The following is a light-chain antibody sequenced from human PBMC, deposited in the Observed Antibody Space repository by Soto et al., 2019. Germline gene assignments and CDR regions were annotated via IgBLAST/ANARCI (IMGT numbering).Light chain of an antibody. CDR3: QQSYSSPPT. J-gene: IGKJ1*01. Sequence: DIQMTQSPSSLSASVEDRVIITCRASQSISNHLNWYQQKPGKAPKLLIFAASSLQSGVPSRFSGSRSGPDFTLTISSLQPEDFATYYCQQSYSSPPTFSQGTNVDIK. CDR1: QSISNH. V-gene: IGKV1-39*01. CDR2: AAS.